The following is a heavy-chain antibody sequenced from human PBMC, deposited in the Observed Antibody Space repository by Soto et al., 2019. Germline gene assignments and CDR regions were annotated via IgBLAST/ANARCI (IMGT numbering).Heavy chain of an antibody. CDR1: GGSISSYY. J-gene: IGHJ6*02. Sequence: PSETLSLTCTVSGGSISSYYWSWIRQPPGKGLEWIGYIYYSGSTNYNPSLKSRVTISVDTSKNQFSLKLSSVTAADMAVYYCARDNCSGGSCLYGMDVWGQGTTVTVSS. D-gene: IGHD2-15*01. CDR3: ARDNCSGGSCLYGMDV. V-gene: IGHV4-59*01. CDR2: IYYSGST.